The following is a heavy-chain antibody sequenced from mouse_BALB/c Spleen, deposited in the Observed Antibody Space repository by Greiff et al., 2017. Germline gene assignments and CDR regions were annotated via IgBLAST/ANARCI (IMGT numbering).Heavy chain of an antibody. D-gene: IGHD1-1*02. CDR2: IDPSDSYT. V-gene: IGHV1-69*02. Sequence: VQLQQPGAELVKPGASVKLSCKASGYTFTSYWMHWVKQRPGQGLEWIGEIDPSDSYTNYNQKFKGKATLTVDKSSSTAYMQLSSLTSEDSAVYYCARSVGKSFAYWGQGTLVTVSA. CDR3: ARSVGKSFAY. J-gene: IGHJ3*01. CDR1: GYTFTSYW.